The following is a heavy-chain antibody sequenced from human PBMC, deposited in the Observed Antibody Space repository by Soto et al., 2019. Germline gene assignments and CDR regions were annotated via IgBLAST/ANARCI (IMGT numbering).Heavy chain of an antibody. V-gene: IGHV3-30*18. D-gene: IGHD3-22*01. CDR2: IYGNGSNK. CDR3: AKPPTYYYDSSGPTGAVDY. J-gene: IGHJ4*02. CDR1: GVTFSSHA. Sequence: GWSLGIGCASCGVTFSSHAMAWLRQAPGKGPEWVAVIYGNGSNKYYADSVKGRFTISRDNSKNTLYLQMNSLRAEDTAVYYCAKPPTYYYDSSGPTGAVDYWGQGTLVTVSS.